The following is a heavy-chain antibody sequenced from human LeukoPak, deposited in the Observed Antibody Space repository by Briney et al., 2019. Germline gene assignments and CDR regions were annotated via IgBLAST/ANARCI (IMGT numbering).Heavy chain of an antibody. CDR2: INPNSGGT. Sequence: ASVKVSCKASGYTFTGYYMHWVRQAPGQGLEWMRWINPNSGGTNYAQKFQGRVTMTRDMSTSTVYMELSSLRSEDTAVYYCARDVRSATGTYPLYYYYYMDVWGKGTTVTVSS. V-gene: IGHV1-2*02. J-gene: IGHJ6*03. CDR1: GYTFTGYY. CDR3: ARDVRSATGTYPLYYYYYMDV. D-gene: IGHD1-1*01.